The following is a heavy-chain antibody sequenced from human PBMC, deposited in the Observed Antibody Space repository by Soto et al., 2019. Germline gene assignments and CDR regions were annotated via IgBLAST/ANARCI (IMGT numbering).Heavy chain of an antibody. CDR3: AKGGVAAARGYFDY. J-gene: IGHJ4*02. Sequence: DVQLLESGGGLVKPGGSLRLSCAASGFSFRSYGLSWVRQAPGKGLEWVSEISGSGSVTNYADSVKGRFTISRDNSNITLFLQMKSLRAEDTAVYYCAKGGVAAARGYFDYWGQGTLVTVSS. D-gene: IGHD6-13*01. CDR2: ISGSGSVT. CDR1: GFSFRSYG. V-gene: IGHV3-23*01.